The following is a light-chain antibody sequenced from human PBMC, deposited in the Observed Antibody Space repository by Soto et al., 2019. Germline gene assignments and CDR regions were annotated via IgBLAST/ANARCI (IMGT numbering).Light chain of an antibody. J-gene: IGKJ1*01. V-gene: IGKV1-12*01. CDR1: QGIDRW. CDR3: QEANSFLGT. CDR2: AAS. Sequence: DIQMTQSPSSVSASVGDRVTITCRASQGIDRWLAWYQQKPGKGPKLLIYAASSLQRGVPARFSGSGSGTVFTLTISSLQPEDFATYYCQEANSFLGTFGQGTKVEIK.